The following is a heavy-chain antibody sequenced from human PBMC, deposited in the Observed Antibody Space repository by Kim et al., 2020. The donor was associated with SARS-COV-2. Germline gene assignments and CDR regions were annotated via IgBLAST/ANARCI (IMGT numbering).Heavy chain of an antibody. D-gene: IGHD6-19*01. CDR3: AREVTAVAGNWFDP. J-gene: IGHJ5*02. Sequence: AQKFQGRVTMTRDTSTSTVYMELSSLRSEDTAVYYCAREVTAVAGNWFDPWGQGTLVTVSS. V-gene: IGHV1-46*01.